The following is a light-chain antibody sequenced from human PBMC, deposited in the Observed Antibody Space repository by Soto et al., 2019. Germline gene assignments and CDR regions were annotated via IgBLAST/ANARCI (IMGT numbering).Light chain of an antibody. J-gene: IGLJ3*02. CDR1: ELPKKY. Sequence: SYELTQPPSVSVSPGQTASITCSGDELPKKYVYWHQQKAGQAPVLVIYEDSERPSGIPERFSGSRSGTMATLTISGAQVEDEADYYCYSTDIGANRGVFGGGTQLTVL. CDR3: YSTDIGANRGV. V-gene: IGLV3-10*01. CDR2: EDS.